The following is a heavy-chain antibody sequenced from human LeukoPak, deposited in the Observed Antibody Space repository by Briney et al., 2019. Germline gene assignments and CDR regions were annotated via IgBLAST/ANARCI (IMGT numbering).Heavy chain of an antibody. J-gene: IGHJ4*02. V-gene: IGHV3-43*01. CDR3: GKDIEHYDFWNGYEY. CDR2: IRWDGGTT. Sequence: GGSLRLSCAASGFTFEEYSMQWVRRPPGKGLEWVAVIRWDGGTTYYADSVKGRFTISRDSSEKSVYLQMNSLRTEGTAFYYCGKDIEHYDFWNGYEYRGQGTLVTVSS. CDR1: GFTFEEYS. D-gene: IGHD3-3*01.